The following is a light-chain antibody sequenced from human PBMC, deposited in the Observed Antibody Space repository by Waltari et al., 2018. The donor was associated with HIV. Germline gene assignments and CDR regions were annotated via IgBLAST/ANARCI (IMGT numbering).Light chain of an antibody. CDR2: SAS. CDR3: QHYVNSLT. V-gene: IGKV3-20*01. J-gene: IGKJ3*01. Sequence: EIVLTQWPSTLSLSPGDRATLSCRASQSVNDNSLAWYQQKPGQAPRLLVYSASTRVSGIPDRFSGSGSGTDFTLTITRLEPEDFAIYYCQHYVNSLTFGPRTKVDLK. CDR1: QSVNDNS.